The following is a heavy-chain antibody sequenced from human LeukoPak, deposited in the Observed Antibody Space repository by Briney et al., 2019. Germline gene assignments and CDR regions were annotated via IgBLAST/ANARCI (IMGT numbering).Heavy chain of an antibody. J-gene: IGHJ4*02. V-gene: IGHV4-39*01. Sequence: SETLSLTCTVSGGSISSSSYYWGWIRQPPGKGLEWIGSIYYSGSTNYNPSLKSRVTISVDTSKNQFSLKLSSVTAADTAVYYCARGEDCSSTSCYVWGMYFDYWGQGTLVTVSS. CDR2: IYYSGST. CDR3: ARGEDCSSTSCYVWGMYFDY. D-gene: IGHD2-2*01. CDR1: GGSISSSSYY.